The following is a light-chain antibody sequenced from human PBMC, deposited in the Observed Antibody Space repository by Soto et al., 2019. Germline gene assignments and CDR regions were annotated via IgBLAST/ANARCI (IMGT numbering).Light chain of an antibody. Sequence: EIVMTQSPLSLPVTPGEPASISCRSSQSLLHSNGYNYLDWYLQKPGQSPQLLIYLGSNRSSGVPDRFSGSGSGTDLTLKISRVEAEDVGVYYCMQSIQLPRTFGQGTKVDIK. CDR2: LGS. V-gene: IGKV2-28*01. CDR3: MQSIQLPRT. CDR1: QSLLHSNGYNY. J-gene: IGKJ1*01.